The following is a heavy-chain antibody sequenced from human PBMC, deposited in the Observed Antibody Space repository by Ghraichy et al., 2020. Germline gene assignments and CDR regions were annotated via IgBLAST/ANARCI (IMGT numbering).Heavy chain of an antibody. V-gene: IGHV4-4*07. Sequence: SQTLSLTCTVSGGSISSYYWSWIRQPAGKGLEWIGRIYTSGSTNYNPSLKSRVTMSVDTSKNQFSLKLSSVTAADTAVYYCAREGRGSYQISDYFDYWGQGTLVTVSS. CDR1: GGSISSYY. CDR3: AREGRGSYQISDYFDY. CDR2: IYTSGST. D-gene: IGHD1-26*01. J-gene: IGHJ4*02.